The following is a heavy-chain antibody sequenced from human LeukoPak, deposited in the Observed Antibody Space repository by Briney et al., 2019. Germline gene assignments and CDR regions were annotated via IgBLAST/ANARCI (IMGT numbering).Heavy chain of an antibody. CDR3: ARGPSRSSGWYYFDY. J-gene: IGHJ4*02. CDR2: IYYSGST. V-gene: IGHV4-39*01. D-gene: IGHD6-19*01. Sequence: SETLSLTCTVSGGSISSDSYYWGWIRQPPGKGLEWIGSIYYSGSTSYNPSLKSRVTISLDTSKNQFSLRLSSVTAADTAVYYCARGPSRSSGWYYFDYWGQGTLVTVSS. CDR1: GGSISSDSYY.